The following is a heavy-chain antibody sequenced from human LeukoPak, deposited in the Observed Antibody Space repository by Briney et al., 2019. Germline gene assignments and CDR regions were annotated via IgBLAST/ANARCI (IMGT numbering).Heavy chain of an antibody. CDR1: GGSISSSSYY. D-gene: IGHD4-11*01. V-gene: IGHV4-39*07. J-gene: IGHJ6*03. Sequence: SETLSLTCTVSGGSISSSSYYWGWIRQPPGKGLEWIGSIYYSGSTYYNPSLKSRVTISVDTSKNQFSLKLSSVTAADTAVYYCARDHGPTVATSPFYSYYMDVWGKGTTVSVSS. CDR3: ARDHGPTVATSPFYSYYMDV. CDR2: IYYSGST.